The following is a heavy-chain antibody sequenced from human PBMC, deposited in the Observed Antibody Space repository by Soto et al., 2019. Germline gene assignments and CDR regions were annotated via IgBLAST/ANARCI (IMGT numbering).Heavy chain of an antibody. Sequence: ASVKVSCKASGYTFTGYYMHWVRQAPGQGLEWMGWINPNSGGTNYAQKFQGWVTMTRDTSISTAYMELSRLRSDDTAVYYCARGDSSSWYAGIFGMDVWGQGTTVTVSS. CDR1: GYTFTGYY. CDR3: ARGDSSSWYAGIFGMDV. D-gene: IGHD6-13*01. J-gene: IGHJ6*02. CDR2: INPNSGGT. V-gene: IGHV1-2*04.